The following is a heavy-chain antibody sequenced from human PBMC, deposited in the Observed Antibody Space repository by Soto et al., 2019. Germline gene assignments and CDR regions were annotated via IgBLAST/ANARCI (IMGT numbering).Heavy chain of an antibody. CDR1: GYTFTSYY. CDR3: ARRLYLYYYGSVKNWRRKSNKSSDP. CDR2: INPSGGST. D-gene: IGHD3-10*01. Sequence: ASVKVTCKASGYTFTSYYMHWVRQAPGQGLEWMGIINPSGGSTSYAQKFQGRVTMTRDTSTSTVYMELSSLRSEDTAVYYCARRLYLYYYGSVKNWRRKSNKSSDPWGQGTLVTVFS. J-gene: IGHJ5*02. V-gene: IGHV1-46*01.